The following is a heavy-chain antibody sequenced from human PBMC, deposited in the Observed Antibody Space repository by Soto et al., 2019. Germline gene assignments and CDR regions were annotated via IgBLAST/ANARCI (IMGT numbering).Heavy chain of an antibody. CDR3: ARDGSTSWYSYDYHGMDV. D-gene: IGHD5-18*01. CDR2: INQDGSEK. Sequence: EVRLVESGGGLVQPGGSLRLSCGASGFTFRTYWLSWVRQVPGKGLEWVANINQDGSEKNYVDSVKGRFTISRDNAKNSLHLQMSSLRAEDTALYYCARDGSTSWYSYDYHGMDVWGQGTTVTVSS. V-gene: IGHV3-7*05. CDR1: GFTFRTYW. J-gene: IGHJ6*02.